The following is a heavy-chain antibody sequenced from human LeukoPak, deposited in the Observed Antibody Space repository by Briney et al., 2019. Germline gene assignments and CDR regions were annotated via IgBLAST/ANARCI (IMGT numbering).Heavy chain of an antibody. CDR1: AYTFTSYG. Sequence: GASVKVSRKASAYTFTSYGISWMRQAPGQGLEWMGWISAYNGNTNYAQKLQGRVTMTTDTPTSTAYMELRSLRSDDTAVYYCARDQAYNYGGPYWFDYWGQGTLVTVSS. V-gene: IGHV1-18*01. CDR2: ISAYNGNT. J-gene: IGHJ4*02. D-gene: IGHD5-18*01. CDR3: ARDQAYNYGGPYWFDY.